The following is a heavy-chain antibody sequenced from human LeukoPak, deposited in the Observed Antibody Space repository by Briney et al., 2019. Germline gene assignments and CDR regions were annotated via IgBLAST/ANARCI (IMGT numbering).Heavy chain of an antibody. Sequence: GASVKVSCKASGGTFSSYAISWVRQAPGQGLEWMGRIIPISGIANYAQKFQGRVTITADKSTSTAYMELSSLRSEDTAVYYCARDGSGDGLDYWGQGTLVTVSS. CDR1: GGTFSSYA. D-gene: IGHD5-24*01. J-gene: IGHJ4*02. V-gene: IGHV1-69*04. CDR2: IIPISGIA. CDR3: ARDGSGDGLDY.